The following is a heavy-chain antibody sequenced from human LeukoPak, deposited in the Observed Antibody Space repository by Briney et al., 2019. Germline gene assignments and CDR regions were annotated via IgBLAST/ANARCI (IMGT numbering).Heavy chain of an antibody. CDR1: GFPFSRHA. CDR3: VREAGYCASVCLKSNWFDP. J-gene: IGHJ5*02. D-gene: IGHD2-21*02. Sequence: GGSLRLSCAASGFPFSRHAISSVRQPPGKGLEWVSAISSGNTYYADAARGRFPIYRDDSKNTVYLQMNSLRDEDTALYYCVREAGYCASVCLKSNWFDPWGQGTLVTVSS. V-gene: IGHV3-23*01. CDR2: ISSGNT.